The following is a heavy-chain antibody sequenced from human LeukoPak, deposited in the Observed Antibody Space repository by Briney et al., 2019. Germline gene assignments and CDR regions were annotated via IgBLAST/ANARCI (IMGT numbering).Heavy chain of an antibody. CDR3: ARIKSPLTGYSSSRSFDH. CDR1: GFTFSSYS. J-gene: IGHJ4*02. CDR2: ISSSSSTI. V-gene: IGHV3-48*04. Sequence: GGSLRLSCAASGFTFSSYSMNWVRQAPGKGLEWVSYISSSSSTIYYADSVKGRFTISRDNAKNSLYLQMDSLRAEDTAVYYCARIKSPLTGYSSSRSFDHWGQGTLVTVSS. D-gene: IGHD6-13*01.